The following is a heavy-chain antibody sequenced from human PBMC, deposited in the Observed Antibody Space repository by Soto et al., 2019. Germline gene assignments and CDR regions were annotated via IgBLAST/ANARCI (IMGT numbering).Heavy chain of an antibody. CDR2: IYYSGST. CDR3: ARHRVPSIYTAMANYYFDY. V-gene: IGHV4-39*01. CDR1: GGSISSSSYY. J-gene: IGHJ4*02. Sequence: SETLSLTCTVSGGSISSSSYYWGWIRQPPGKGLEWIGSIYYSGSTYYNPSLKSRVTISVDTSKNQFSLKLSSVTAADTAVYYCARHRVPSIYTAMANYYFDYWGQGTLVTVSS. D-gene: IGHD5-18*01.